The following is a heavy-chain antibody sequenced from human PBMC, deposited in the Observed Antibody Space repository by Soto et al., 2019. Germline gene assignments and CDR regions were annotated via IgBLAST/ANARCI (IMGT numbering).Heavy chain of an antibody. CDR3: ARPLSELGASGRRNWFDP. CDR1: GGSFSGYC. Sequence: XGTLSLTCAVYGGSFSGYCWSWIRQPPGKGLEWIGEINHSGSTNYNPSLKSRVTISVDTSKNQFSLKLSSVTAADTAVYYCARPLSELGASGRRNWFDPWGQGTLVTVSS. V-gene: IGHV4-34*01. J-gene: IGHJ5*02. CDR2: INHSGST. D-gene: IGHD3-10*01.